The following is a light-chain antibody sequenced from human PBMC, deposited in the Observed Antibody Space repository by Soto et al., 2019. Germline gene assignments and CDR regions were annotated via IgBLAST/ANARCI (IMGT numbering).Light chain of an antibody. Sequence: QPVLTQSPSASASLGASVKLTCTLSSGHSSYGIAWHQQQPEKGPRYLMKVNSDGSHSKGDGIPDRFSGSSSGAERYLTISSLQSEDEADYYCQTWDTGTRVFGGGTKLTVL. V-gene: IGLV4-69*01. CDR2: VNSDGSH. J-gene: IGLJ2*01. CDR3: QTWDTGTRV. CDR1: SGHSSYG.